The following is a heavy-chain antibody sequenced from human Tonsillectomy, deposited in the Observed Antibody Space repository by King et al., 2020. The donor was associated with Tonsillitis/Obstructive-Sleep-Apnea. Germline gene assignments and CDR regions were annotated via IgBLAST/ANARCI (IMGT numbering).Heavy chain of an antibody. Sequence: VQLQQWGAGLLKPSETLSLTCAVYGGSFSGYYWSWIRQPPGKGLEWIGEINHSGSTNYNPSLKSRVTISVDTSKNQFSLKLSSVTAADTAVYYCARDLDYSNTLAQRTLVTVSS. CDR1: GGSFSGYY. V-gene: IGHV4-34*01. J-gene: IGHJ5*02. CDR3: ARDLDYSNT. D-gene: IGHD4-11*01. CDR2: INHSGST.